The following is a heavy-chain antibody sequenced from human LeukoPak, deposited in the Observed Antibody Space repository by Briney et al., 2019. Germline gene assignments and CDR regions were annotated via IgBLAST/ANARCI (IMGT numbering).Heavy chain of an antibody. Sequence: KPGGSLRLSCAVSGFTVSSNYMSWVRQAPGKGLEWVSYITSRSTIYYADSVKGRFTISRDNVKNSLYLEMNSLRDDDTAVYYCARRVSGSYLDYWGQGILVTVSS. V-gene: IGHV3-69-1*01. CDR3: ARRVSGSYLDY. CDR2: ITSRSTI. J-gene: IGHJ4*02. CDR1: GFTVSSNY. D-gene: IGHD3-10*01.